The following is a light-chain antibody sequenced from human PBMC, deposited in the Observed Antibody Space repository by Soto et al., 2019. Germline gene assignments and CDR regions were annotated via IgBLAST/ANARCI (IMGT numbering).Light chain of an antibody. CDR3: QQYGTSPT. Sequence: EIVLTQSPGTLSLSPGERATLSCRASQSVSRSYLDWHQQKPGQAPRLLIYGASRRATGIPDRFSGSGSGTDFSLTISRLEPEDFAVYYCQQYGTSPTFGQGTKVDIK. CDR1: QSVSRSY. CDR2: GAS. V-gene: IGKV3-20*01. J-gene: IGKJ1*01.